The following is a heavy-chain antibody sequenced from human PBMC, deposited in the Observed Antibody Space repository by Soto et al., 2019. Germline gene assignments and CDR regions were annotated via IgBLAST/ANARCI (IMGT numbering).Heavy chain of an antibody. CDR1: GFTFSGSA. V-gene: IGHV3-73*01. CDR2: IRSKANSYAT. Sequence: EVQLVESGGGLVQPGGSLKLSCAASGFTFSGSAMHWVRQASGKGLEWVGRIRSKANSYATAYAASVKGRFTISRDDSKNTAYLQMNSLKTEDTAVYYCTRLGGGPTADYWGQGTLVTVSS. CDR3: TRLGGGPTADY. J-gene: IGHJ4*02.